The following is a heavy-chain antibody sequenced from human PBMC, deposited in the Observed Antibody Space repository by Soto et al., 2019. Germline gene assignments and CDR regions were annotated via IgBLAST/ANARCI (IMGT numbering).Heavy chain of an antibody. J-gene: IGHJ5*02. CDR1: GFTFSASA. CDR3: TRLSIYCTNGVCSPLA. Sequence: WGSLRLSCAASGFTFSASAVHWVRQASGKGLEWVGRVRSKANNYATAYAASVKGRFTVSRDDSKNTAYLQMNSLKAEDTAVYYCTRLSIYCTNGVCSPLAWGQGTLVTVSS. D-gene: IGHD2-8*01. V-gene: IGHV3-73*01. CDR2: VRSKANNYAT.